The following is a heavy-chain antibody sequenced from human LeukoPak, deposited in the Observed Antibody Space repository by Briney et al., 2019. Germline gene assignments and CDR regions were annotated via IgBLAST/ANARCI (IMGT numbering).Heavy chain of an antibody. J-gene: IGHJ4*02. CDR1: GFTVSSNY. CDR2: IYSGGST. Sequence: GGSLRLSCAASGFTVSSNYMSWVRQAPGKGLEWVSVIYSGGSTYYADSVKGRFTISRDNSKNTLYLQMNSLRAEDTAVYYCARDFRGSYFYFDYWGQGTLVTVSS. V-gene: IGHV3-66*01. CDR3: ARDFRGSYFYFDY. D-gene: IGHD1-26*01.